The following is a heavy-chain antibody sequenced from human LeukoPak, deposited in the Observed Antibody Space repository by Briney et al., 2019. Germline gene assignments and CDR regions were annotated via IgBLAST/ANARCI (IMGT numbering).Heavy chain of an antibody. CDR2: IYHSGGT. D-gene: IGHD2-8*01. CDR1: GGSISSSTNW. Sequence: PSETLSLTCTVSGGSISSSTNWWSWVRQPPGKGLEWIGEIYHSGGTNYNPSLKSRITISVDKSQNQFSLKVNSLTAADTAVYYCATNGYYCMDVWGKGTTVTVSS. CDR3: ATNGYYCMDV. V-gene: IGHV4-4*02. J-gene: IGHJ6*03.